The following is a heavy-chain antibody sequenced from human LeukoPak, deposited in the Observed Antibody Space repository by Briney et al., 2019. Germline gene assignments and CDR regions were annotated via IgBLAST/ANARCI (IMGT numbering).Heavy chain of an antibody. J-gene: IGHJ3*02. CDR2: IYTSGST. V-gene: IGHV4-61*02. CDR3: ARVPIVGAISLKARAFDI. CDR1: GGSISSGSYY. D-gene: IGHD1-26*01. Sequence: PSETLSLTCTVSGGSISSGSYYWSWIRQPAGKGLEWIGRIYTSGSTNYNPSLKSRVTISVDTSKNQFSLKLSSVTAADTAVYYCARVPIVGAISLKARAFDIWGQGTMVTVSS.